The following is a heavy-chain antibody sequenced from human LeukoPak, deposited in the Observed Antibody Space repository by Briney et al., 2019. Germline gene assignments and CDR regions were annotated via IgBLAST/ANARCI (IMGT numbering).Heavy chain of an antibody. CDR2: ISWNSGSI. CDR1: GFTFAEYA. Sequence: GGSLRLSCAASGFTFAEYAMHWVRQGPGKGLEWVSGISWNSGSIHYADSVKGRFTISRDNAKNSLYLQMNSLRADDTALYYCAKDRTFDYWGQGTPVTVSS. V-gene: IGHV3-9*01. CDR3: AKDRTFDY. J-gene: IGHJ4*02.